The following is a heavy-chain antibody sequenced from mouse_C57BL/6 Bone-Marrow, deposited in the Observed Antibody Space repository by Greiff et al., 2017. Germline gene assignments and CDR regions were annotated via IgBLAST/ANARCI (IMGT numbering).Heavy chain of an antibody. V-gene: IGHV1-76*01. CDR3: ARSGYDEVGFDY. D-gene: IGHD3-1*01. CDR1: GYTFTDYY. CDR2: ISPGSGNT. J-gene: IGHJ2*01. Sequence: QVQLQHSGAELVRPGASVKLSCKASGYTFTDYYINWVQQRPGQGLEWIARISPGSGNTYYTEKFKGKATLTAEDSSGTAYMQRCSLTSKDAAVYGCARSGYDEVGFDYWGQGTTLTVSS.